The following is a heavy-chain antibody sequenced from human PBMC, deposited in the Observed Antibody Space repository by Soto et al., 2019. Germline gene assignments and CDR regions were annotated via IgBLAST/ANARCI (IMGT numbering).Heavy chain of an antibody. J-gene: IGHJ6*02. D-gene: IGHD2-2*01. CDR1: GDSVSSNSAA. V-gene: IGHV6-1*01. CDR3: ARRVVPASKDYYYGMDV. CDR2: TYYRSKWYN. Sequence: SQTLSLTCAISGDSVSSNSAARNWIRQSPSRGLEWLGRTYYRSKWYNDYAVSVKSRITINPDTSKNQFSLQLNSVTPEDTAVYYCARRVVPASKDYYYGMDVWGQGTTVTVSS.